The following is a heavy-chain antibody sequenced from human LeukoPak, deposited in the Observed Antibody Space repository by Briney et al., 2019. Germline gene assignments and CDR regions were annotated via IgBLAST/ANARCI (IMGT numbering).Heavy chain of an antibody. J-gene: IGHJ4*02. D-gene: IGHD2-2*01. CDR1: GFTFSSYA. CDR2: ISGSGGST. CDR3: AREGLYCSSTSCFYFDY. V-gene: IGHV3-23*01. Sequence: PGGSLRLSCAASGFTFSSYAMSWVRQAPGKGLEWVSAISGSGGSTYYADSVKGRFTISRDNSKNTLYLQMNSLRAEDTAVYYCAREGLYCSSTSCFYFDYWGQGTLVTVSS.